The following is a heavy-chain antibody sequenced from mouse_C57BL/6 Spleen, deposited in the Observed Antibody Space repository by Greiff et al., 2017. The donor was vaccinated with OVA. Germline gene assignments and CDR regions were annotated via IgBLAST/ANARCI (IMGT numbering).Heavy chain of an antibody. V-gene: IGHV1-85*01. CDR3: ARDDNYRYDDDRDY. CDR2: IYPRDGST. CDR1: GYTFTSYA. J-gene: IGHJ4*01. Sequence: VQLQESGAELVKPGASVKLSCKASGYTFTSYAINWVKQRPGQGLEWIGYIYPRDGSTKYNEKFKGKATLTVDTSSSTAYMELNSLTSEDSAVYFCARDDNYRYDDDRDYWGKGTSVTVAS. D-gene: IGHD2-1*01.